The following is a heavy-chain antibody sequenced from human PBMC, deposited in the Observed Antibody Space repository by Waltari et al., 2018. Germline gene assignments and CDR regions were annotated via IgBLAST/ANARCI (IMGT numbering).Heavy chain of an antibody. J-gene: IGHJ4*02. D-gene: IGHD6-19*01. CDR3: AKDGSDWYGGIDY. CDR2: MRWKSGSV. Sequence: EVQLVESGGGLVQPGRSLRLSCAASGFTFADFAMHWVRQAPGKGLEWGSGMRWKSGSVVFADSVKGRFTISRDNAKNSLYLQMNSLRVEDTALYYCAKDGSDWYGGIDYWGQGTLVTVSS. V-gene: IGHV3-9*01. CDR1: GFTFADFA.